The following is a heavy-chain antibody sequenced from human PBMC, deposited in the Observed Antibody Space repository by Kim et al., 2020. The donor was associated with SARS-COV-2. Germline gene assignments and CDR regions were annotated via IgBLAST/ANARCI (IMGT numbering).Heavy chain of an antibody. V-gene: IGHV3-48*03. J-gene: IGHJ4*02. CDR2: ISSSGSTI. D-gene: IGHD6-6*01. Sequence: GGSLRLSCAVSGFTFSSYEMNWVRQAPGKGLEWVSYISSSGSTIYYADSVKGRFTISRDNAKNSLYLQMNSLRAEDTAVYYCARESVWSSSSVFDYWGQGTLVTVSS. CDR1: GFTFSSYE. CDR3: ARESVWSSSSVFDY.